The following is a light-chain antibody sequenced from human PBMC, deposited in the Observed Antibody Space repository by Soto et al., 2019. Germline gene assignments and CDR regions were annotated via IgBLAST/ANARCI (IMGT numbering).Light chain of an antibody. V-gene: IGLV1-40*01. CDR2: GNS. J-gene: IGLJ2*01. Sequence: QSVLTQPPSVSGAPGQRVTISCTGSSSNIGAGYNVHWYQLLPGTAPKLLIFGNSNRPSGVPDRFSGSKSGTSASLAITGLQAEDEADYYCQSFDSSLSGVVFGGRTKVTVL. CDR3: QSFDSSLSGVV. CDR1: SSNIGAGYN.